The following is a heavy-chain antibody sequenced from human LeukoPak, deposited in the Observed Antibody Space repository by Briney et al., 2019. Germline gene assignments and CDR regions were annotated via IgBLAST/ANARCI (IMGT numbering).Heavy chain of an antibody. Sequence: PGGSLRLSCAASGFTFSSYSMNWVRQAPGKGLEGGAVIWYDGSNKYYADSVKGRFTISRDNSKNTLYLQMNSLRAEDTAVYYCARGPNIVVVVAADYFDYWGQGTLVTVSS. J-gene: IGHJ4*02. CDR3: ARGPNIVVVVAADYFDY. V-gene: IGHV3-33*08. CDR1: GFTFSSYS. D-gene: IGHD2-15*01. CDR2: IWYDGSNK.